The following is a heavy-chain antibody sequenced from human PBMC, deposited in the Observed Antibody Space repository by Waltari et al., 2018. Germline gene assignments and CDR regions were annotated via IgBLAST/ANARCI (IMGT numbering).Heavy chain of an antibody. J-gene: IGHJ6*02. Sequence: QVQLVQSGAEVKKPGSSVKVSCKASGGTFSSYAISWVRQATGQGLEWMGRSIPILGIANYEQRFQGRGTITADKSTSTAYMELSSLRSEDTAVYYCARPLQRNRYGMDVWGQGTTVTVSS. CDR1: GGTFSSYA. V-gene: IGHV1-69*04. D-gene: IGHD4-4*01. CDR2: SIPILGIA. CDR3: ARPLQRNRYGMDV.